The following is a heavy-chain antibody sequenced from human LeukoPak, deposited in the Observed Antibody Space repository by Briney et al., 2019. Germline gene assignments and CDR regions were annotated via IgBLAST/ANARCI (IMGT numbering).Heavy chain of an antibody. V-gene: IGHV3-64D*09. D-gene: IGHD2-21*02. CDR3: VKVGAYCGGDCYSNRFDY. CDR1: GFTFSSYA. Sequence: AGGSLRLSCSASGFTFSSYAMHWVRQAPGKGLEYVSAISSNGGRTYYADSVKGRFTISGDNSKNTLYLQISSLRAEDTAVYYCVKVGAYCGGDCYSNRFDYWGQGTLVTVSS. J-gene: IGHJ4*02. CDR2: ISSNGGRT.